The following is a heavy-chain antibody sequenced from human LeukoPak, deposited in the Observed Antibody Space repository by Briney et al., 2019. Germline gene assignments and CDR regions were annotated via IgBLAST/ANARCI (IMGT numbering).Heavy chain of an antibody. CDR3: ARDPGRQGTSGYYGMDV. CDR2: TSSSGSCI. V-gene: IGHV3-21*01. CDR1: GFTFSGYS. D-gene: IGHD6-6*01. Sequence: GGSLRLSCAASGFTFSGYSMNWVRQAPGKGLEWVSATSSSGSCIYYADSVKGRFTISRDNAKNSLCLQMNSLRAEDTAVYYCARDPGRQGTSGYYGMDVWGQGTTVTVSS. J-gene: IGHJ6*02.